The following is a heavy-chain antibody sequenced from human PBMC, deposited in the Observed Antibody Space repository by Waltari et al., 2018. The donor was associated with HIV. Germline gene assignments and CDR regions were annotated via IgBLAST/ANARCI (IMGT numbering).Heavy chain of an antibody. CDR3: VIHTAGFHPGVGWYLAGVFEP. V-gene: IGHV4-39*01. CDR1: CGPIARSDPF. Sequence: QVQLQESGPGFVKPSETLSLPCNASCGPIARSDPFWGWIRPSPATNLEWVGRALYTRRADLYTCQFFAKSSLKSRVTLSVDTSRNQFSLRLTSVTAEDTGLYYCVIHTAGFHPGVGWYLAGVFEPWGLGTQVIVSS. D-gene: IGHD6-19*01. J-gene: IGHJ5*02. CDR2: ALYTRRADLYTCQF.